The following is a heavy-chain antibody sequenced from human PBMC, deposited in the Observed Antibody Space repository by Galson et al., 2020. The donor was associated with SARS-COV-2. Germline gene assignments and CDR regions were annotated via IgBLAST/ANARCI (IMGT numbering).Heavy chain of an antibody. J-gene: IGHJ4*02. V-gene: IGHV3-30*02. CDR3: AKETHSPFDY. CDR2: IQYDGSIR. CDR1: GFTFSSYA. Sequence: GGSLRLSCAASGFTFSSYAMHWVRQAPGKGLEWVAFIQYDGSIRYYADSVKGRFSISRDTSKSTLYLQMNSLRAEDSAVYYCAKETHSPFDYWGQGTLVTVSS. D-gene: IGHD1-26*01.